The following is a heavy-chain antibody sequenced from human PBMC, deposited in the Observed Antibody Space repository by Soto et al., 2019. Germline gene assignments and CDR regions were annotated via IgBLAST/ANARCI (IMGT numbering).Heavy chain of an antibody. D-gene: IGHD3-3*01. J-gene: IGHJ4*02. Sequence: GGSLRLSCAASGFTFSSYAMSWVRQAPGKGLEWVSAISGSGGSTYYADSVKGRFTISRDNSKNTLYLQMNSLRAEDTAVYYCAKFGDTADYYDFWSMYYFDYWGQGTLVTVSS. CDR2: ISGSGGST. CDR3: AKFGDTADYYDFWSMYYFDY. V-gene: IGHV3-23*01. CDR1: GFTFSSYA.